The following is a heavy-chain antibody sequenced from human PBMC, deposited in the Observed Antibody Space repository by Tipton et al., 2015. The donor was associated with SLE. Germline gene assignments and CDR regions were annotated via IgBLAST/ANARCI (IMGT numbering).Heavy chain of an antibody. Sequence: GLVKPSETLSLTCAVYGGSFSGYYWSWIRQPPGKGLEWIGEINHSGSTYYNPSLKSRVTISVDTSKNQFSLKLSSVTAADTAVYYCARSHDFWSGYYRYWGQGTLVTVSS. J-gene: IGHJ4*02. CDR1: GGSFSGYY. CDR2: INHSGST. CDR3: ARSHDFWSGYYRY. D-gene: IGHD3-3*01. V-gene: IGHV4-34*01.